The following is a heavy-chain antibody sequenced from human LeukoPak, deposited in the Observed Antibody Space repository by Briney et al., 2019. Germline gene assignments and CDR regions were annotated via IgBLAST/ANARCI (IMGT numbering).Heavy chain of an antibody. Sequence: PGGSLRLSCATSGFPFSSYWMNWVRQAPGKGLEWVAVIWYDGSNKYYADSVKGRFTISRDNSKNTLYLQMNSLRAEDTAVYYCARGTWFDPWGQGTLVTVSS. CDR3: ARGTWFDP. CDR1: GFPFSSYW. J-gene: IGHJ5*02. V-gene: IGHV3-33*08. CDR2: IWYDGSNK.